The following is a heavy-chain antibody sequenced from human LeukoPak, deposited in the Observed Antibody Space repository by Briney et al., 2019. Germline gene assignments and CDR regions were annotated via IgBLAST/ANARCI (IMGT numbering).Heavy chain of an antibody. J-gene: IGHJ6*03. Sequence: PGGSLRLSCEASGFTFSGYWMHWVRQAQGKGLVWVSHINSDGRSTSYADSVKGRFTISRDDAKNSLSLQMNSLRAEDTAVYYCARSGIKMVRGVIIKSPYHMDVWGKGTTVTVSS. D-gene: IGHD3-10*01. V-gene: IGHV3-74*01. CDR3: ARSGIKMVRGVIIKSPYHMDV. CDR1: GFTFSGYW. CDR2: INSDGRST.